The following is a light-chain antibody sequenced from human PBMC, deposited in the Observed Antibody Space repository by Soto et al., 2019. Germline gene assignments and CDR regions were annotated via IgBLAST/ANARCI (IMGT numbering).Light chain of an antibody. CDR2: GAS. J-gene: IGKJ4*01. CDR3: QQYDNSPLT. Sequence: EIVLTQSPGTLSLSPGERATLSCRASQSVSSSFLAWYQQKPGQAPRLLIYGASSRATGIPDRFSGSGSGTDFILTISRLEPEDVAVYYCQQYDNSPLTFGGGTKVEIK. CDR1: QSVSSSF. V-gene: IGKV3-20*01.